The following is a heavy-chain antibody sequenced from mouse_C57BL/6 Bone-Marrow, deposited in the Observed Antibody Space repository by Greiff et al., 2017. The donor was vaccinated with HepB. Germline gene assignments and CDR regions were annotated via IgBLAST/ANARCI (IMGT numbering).Heavy chain of an antibody. Sequence: QVQLQQPGAELVKPGASVKLSCKASGYTFTSYWMHWVKQRPGQGLEWIGMIHPNSGSTNYNEKFKSKATLTVDKSSSTAYMQLSSLTSEDSAVYYCAITYYGSTWFAYWGQGTLVTFSA. J-gene: IGHJ3*01. CDR2: IHPNSGST. CDR3: AITYYGSTWFAY. CDR1: GYTFTSYW. D-gene: IGHD1-1*01. V-gene: IGHV1-64*01.